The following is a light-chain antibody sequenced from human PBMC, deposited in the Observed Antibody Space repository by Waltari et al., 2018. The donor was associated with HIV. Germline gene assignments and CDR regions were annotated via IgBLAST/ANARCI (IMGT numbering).Light chain of an antibody. V-gene: IGLV3-21*02. Sequence: SYVLTQPPSLSVAPGQTAFMTCGGVNIGRKFVHWYQQTPGQAPVSVVYDANGRPSGFPERFSVSNSGNMATLTISRVEAGDEADYYCQGWYPETDHVIFGGGTTLTVL. CDR3: QGWYPETDHVI. CDR1: NIGRKF. CDR2: DAN. J-gene: IGLJ2*01.